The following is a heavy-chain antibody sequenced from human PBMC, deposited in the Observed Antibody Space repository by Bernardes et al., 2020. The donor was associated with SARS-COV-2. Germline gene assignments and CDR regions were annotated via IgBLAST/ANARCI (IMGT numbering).Heavy chain of an antibody. D-gene: IGHD2-21*01. Sequence: ASVKVSCRASGYTFTAYQIHWVRQAPGQGLEWMGWINPNSGATYFPQKFRGRVTVTRDTSISTAYMELSRLTSDDTAVYYCARELLKDGSYYYGMDVWGQGTTVSVSS. CDR2: INPNSGAT. V-gene: IGHV1-2*02. J-gene: IGHJ6*02. CDR3: ARELLKDGSYYYGMDV. CDR1: GYTFTAYQ.